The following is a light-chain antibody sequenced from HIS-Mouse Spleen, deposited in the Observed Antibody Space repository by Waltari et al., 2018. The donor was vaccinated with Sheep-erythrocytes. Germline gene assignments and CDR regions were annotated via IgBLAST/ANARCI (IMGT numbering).Light chain of an antibody. J-gene: IGLJ2*01. Sequence: QSALTQPRSVSGSPGPSVTIPFTGTSHDVGGYNYVSWYQQHPGQAPKLMIYDVSKRPSGVPDRFSGSKSGNTASLTISGLQAEDEADYYCCSYAGSYTLVFGGGTKLTVL. CDR1: SHDVGGYNY. CDR2: DVS. CDR3: CSYAGSYTLV. V-gene: IGLV2-11*02.